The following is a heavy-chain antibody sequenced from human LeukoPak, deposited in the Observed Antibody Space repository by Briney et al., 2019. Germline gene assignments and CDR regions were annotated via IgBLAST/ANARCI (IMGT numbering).Heavy chain of an antibody. CDR3: AREMATITTQRATFDY. Sequence: GASVKVSCKASGYTFTSYYMHWVRQAPGQGLEWMGIINPSGGSTSYAQKFQGRVTMTRDMSTSTVYMELSSLRSEDTAVYYCAREMATITTQRATFDYWGQGTLVTVSS. V-gene: IGHV1-46*01. D-gene: IGHD5-24*01. J-gene: IGHJ4*02. CDR2: INPSGGST. CDR1: GYTFTSYY.